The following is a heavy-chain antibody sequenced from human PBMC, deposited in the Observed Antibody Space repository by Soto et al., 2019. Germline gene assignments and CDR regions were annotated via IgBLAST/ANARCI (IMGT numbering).Heavy chain of an antibody. CDR3: ARDGAIAAAANSYYYTMDV. CDR1: GGSISSYY. CDR2: FFYSAGT. Sequence: PSETLSLTCTFSGGSISSYYWSWIRQPPGKGLDWIDYFFYSAGTNSNPSLKSRVTISVDASKNQFSLKLNSVTAADTAIYYCARDGAIAAAANSYYYTMDVWGQGTTVTVSS. V-gene: IGHV4-59*01. J-gene: IGHJ6*02. D-gene: IGHD6-13*01.